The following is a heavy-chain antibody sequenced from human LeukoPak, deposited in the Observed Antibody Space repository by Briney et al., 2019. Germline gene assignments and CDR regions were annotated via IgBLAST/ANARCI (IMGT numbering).Heavy chain of an antibody. CDR2: INQDGSEK. Sequence: GGSLRLSCVASGFTFSSYWMSWVRQAPGKGLEWVANINQDGSEKYDVDSAKGRFTISRDNAKNSLYLQMNSLRAEDTAVYYCAKAIGYSSGWYYYYMDVWGKGTTVTVSS. V-gene: IGHV3-7*03. D-gene: IGHD6-19*01. CDR3: AKAIGYSSGWYYYYMDV. J-gene: IGHJ6*03. CDR1: GFTFSSYW.